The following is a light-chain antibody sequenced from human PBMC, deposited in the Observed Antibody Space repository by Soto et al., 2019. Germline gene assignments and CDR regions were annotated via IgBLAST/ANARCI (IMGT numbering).Light chain of an antibody. CDR3: KQSLSTPLT. J-gene: IGKJ1*01. CDR2: AAS. Sequence: DIQMTQSPSSLSASVGDRVTITCRASQTISRYLNWYRQKPGRAPELLIYAASSLQSGVPSRFSGSGSGTDYTLTVSSLEPEDFATYYCKQSLSTPLTFGQGTKVEIK. CDR1: QTISRY. V-gene: IGKV1-39*01.